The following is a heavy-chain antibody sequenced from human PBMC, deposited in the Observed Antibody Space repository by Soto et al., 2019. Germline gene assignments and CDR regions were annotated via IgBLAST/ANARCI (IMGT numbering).Heavy chain of an antibody. Sequence: GASVPVSCRASVYTFTADDMHWVRQAPSKGLELMGGIIPIFGTANDAQKFRGRVTITADESTSTAYLELSSLRSEDTAVYYCAQLGATGRSLRYYSSYGMDVWGQGTTVTVAS. CDR2: IIPIFGTA. CDR3: AQLGATGRSLRYYSSYGMDV. V-gene: IGHV1-69*01. CDR1: VYTFTADD. J-gene: IGHJ6*02. D-gene: IGHD1-26*01.